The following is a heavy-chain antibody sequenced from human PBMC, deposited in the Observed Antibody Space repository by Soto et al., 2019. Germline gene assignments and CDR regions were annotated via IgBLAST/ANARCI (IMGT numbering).Heavy chain of an antibody. CDR1: GFTFSSYA. D-gene: IGHD6-13*01. V-gene: IGHV3-30-3*01. Sequence: PGGSLRLSCAASGFTFSSYAMHWVRQAPGKGLEWVAVISYDGSNKYYADSVKGRFTISRDNSKNTLYLQMNSLRAEDTAVYYCARPQMRSSWYGPLDYWGQGTLVTVSS. CDR3: ARPQMRSSWYGPLDY. J-gene: IGHJ4*02. CDR2: ISYDGSNK.